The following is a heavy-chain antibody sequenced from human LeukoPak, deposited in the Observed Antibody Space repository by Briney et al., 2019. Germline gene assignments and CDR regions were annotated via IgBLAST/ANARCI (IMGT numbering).Heavy chain of an antibody. D-gene: IGHD6-6*01. CDR2: ISDSGATI. J-gene: IGHJ4*02. Sequence: GGSLRLSCAASEFTFSRYGMNWVRQAPGKGLEWVSGISDSGATIYYADSVKGRFTISRDNSKNMLYLQMHSLRPEDTAIYYCAKIRAARPGYWGQGTLVTVSS. CDR3: AKIRAARPGY. CDR1: EFTFSRYG. V-gene: IGHV3-23*01.